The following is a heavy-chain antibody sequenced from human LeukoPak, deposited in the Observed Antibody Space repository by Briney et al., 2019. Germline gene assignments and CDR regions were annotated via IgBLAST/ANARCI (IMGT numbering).Heavy chain of an antibody. D-gene: IGHD2-15*01. CDR1: GFTFSSYA. CDR3: ARLGYCSGGSCYEGFDP. CDR2: ISGSGGST. J-gene: IGHJ5*02. Sequence: GGSLRLSCAASGFTFSSYAMSWVRQAPGKGLEWVSAISGSGGSTYYADSVKGRFTISRDNSKNTLYLQMNSLRAEDTAVYYCARLGYCSGGSCYEGFDPWGQGTLVTVSS. V-gene: IGHV3-23*01.